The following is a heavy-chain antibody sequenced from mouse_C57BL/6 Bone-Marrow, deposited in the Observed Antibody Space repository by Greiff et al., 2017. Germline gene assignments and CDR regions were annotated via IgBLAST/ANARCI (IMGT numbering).Heavy chain of an antibody. CDR1: GYTFTSYW. CDR2: IDPSDSYT. D-gene: IGHD2-2*01. V-gene: IGHV1-69*01. Sequence: VQLQQPGAELVMPGASVKLSCKASGYTFTSYWMHWVKQRPGQGLEWIGEIDPSDSYTNYNQKFKGKSTLTVDKSSSTAYMQLSSLTSADSAVYYCARWYGYYWYFDVWGTGTTVTVSS. J-gene: IGHJ1*03. CDR3: ARWYGYYWYFDV.